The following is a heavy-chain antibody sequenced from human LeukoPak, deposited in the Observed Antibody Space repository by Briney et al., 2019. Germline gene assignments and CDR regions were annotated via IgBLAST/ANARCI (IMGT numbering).Heavy chain of an antibody. D-gene: IGHD7-27*01. CDR2: IIPILGIA. V-gene: IGHV1-69*04. CDR1: GGTFSSYA. J-gene: IGHJ6*02. Sequence: SVKVSCKASGGTFSSYAISWVRHAPGQGLEWMGSIIPILGIANYAQKFQGRVTITADKSTSTAYMELSSLRSEDTAVYYCARGPLGYYYGMDVWGQGTTVTVSS. CDR3: ARGPLGYYYGMDV.